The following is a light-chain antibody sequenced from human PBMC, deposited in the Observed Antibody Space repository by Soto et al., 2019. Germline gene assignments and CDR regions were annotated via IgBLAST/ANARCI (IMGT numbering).Light chain of an antibody. V-gene: IGLV2-14*03. J-gene: IGLJ1*01. Sequence: QTALTQPAGVSGSPGQSITISCAGSSSDIGHYDYVSWYQQHPGKDPKLMIYHVTYRPSGVSNRYSGSKSGNSASLTIYGLQADDEADYYCCSLTASHTYVLGTGTKVTVL. CDR3: CSLTASHTYV. CDR1: SSDIGHYDY. CDR2: HVT.